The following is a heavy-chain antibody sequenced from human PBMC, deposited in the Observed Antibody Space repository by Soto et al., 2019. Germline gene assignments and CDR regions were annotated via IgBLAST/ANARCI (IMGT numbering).Heavy chain of an antibody. CDR2: IWYDGSNK. D-gene: IGHD3-3*01. CDR1: GFTFSSYG. J-gene: IGHJ5*02. Sequence: GGSLRLSCAASGFTFSSYGMHWVRQAPGKGLEWVAVIWYDGSNKYYADSVKGRFTISRDNSKNTLYLQMNSLRAEDTAVYYCARDYYDFWSAPGWFDPWGQGTLVTVSS. V-gene: IGHV3-33*01. CDR3: ARDYYDFWSAPGWFDP.